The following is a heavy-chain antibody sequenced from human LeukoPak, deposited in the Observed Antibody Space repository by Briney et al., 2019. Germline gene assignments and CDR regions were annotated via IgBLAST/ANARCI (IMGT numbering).Heavy chain of an antibody. CDR1: GTSFTSYY. J-gene: IGHJ4*02. V-gene: IGHV4-34*01. CDR3: ARMTTGHDY. D-gene: IGHD4-17*01. Sequence: SETLSLTCGVSGTSFTSYYWSWIRQTPGKGLEWIGEVNHSGYTNMNPSLKSRVTISVDASKNQFSLMMTSVTAADTAVYFCARMTTGHDYWGQGILVTVSS. CDR2: VNHSGYT.